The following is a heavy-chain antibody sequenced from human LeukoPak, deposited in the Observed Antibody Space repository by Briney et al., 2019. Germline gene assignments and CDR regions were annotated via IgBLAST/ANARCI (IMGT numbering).Heavy chain of an antibody. V-gene: IGHV3-7*01. CDR2: INQDGRIQ. Sequence: GGSLRLSCAASGFPFSDYWMDWVRQAPGKGVEWVANINQDGRIQYYADSVRGRFIISRNNAKNSLYPQMYSLRAEDTAIYFCSRSLDYLGQGVLVTVSS. CDR3: SRSLDY. CDR1: GFPFSDYW. J-gene: IGHJ4*02.